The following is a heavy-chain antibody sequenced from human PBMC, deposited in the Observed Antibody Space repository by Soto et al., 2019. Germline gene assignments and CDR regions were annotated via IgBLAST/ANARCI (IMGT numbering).Heavy chain of an antibody. CDR2: ISSSSTI. V-gene: IGHV3-48*02. CDR1: GFAFNTYS. D-gene: IGHD2-21*01. J-gene: IGHJ5*02. CDR3: ARCLGVANNWFDP. Sequence: PGGSLRLSCAASGFAFNTYSMNWVRQAPGKGLEWVSSISSSSTIYYADSVKGRFTISRDNAKNSLYLQMNSLRDEDTAVYYCARCLGVANNWFDPWGQGTLVTVSS.